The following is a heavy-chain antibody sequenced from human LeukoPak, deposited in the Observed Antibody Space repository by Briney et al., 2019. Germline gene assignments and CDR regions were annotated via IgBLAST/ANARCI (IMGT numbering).Heavy chain of an antibody. Sequence: PSETLSLTCAVSGYSISSGYYWGWIRQPPGKGLEWIGSIYHSGSTYYNPSLKSRVTISVDTSKNQLSLKLSSVTAADTAVYYCARDDVGYCSGGSCQGFDYWGQGTLVTVSS. D-gene: IGHD2-15*01. CDR2: IYHSGST. V-gene: IGHV4-38-2*02. J-gene: IGHJ4*02. CDR1: GYSISSGYY. CDR3: ARDDVGYCSGGSCQGFDY.